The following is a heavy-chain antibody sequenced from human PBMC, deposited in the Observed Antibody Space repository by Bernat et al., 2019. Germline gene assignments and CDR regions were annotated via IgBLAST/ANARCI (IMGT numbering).Heavy chain of an antibody. J-gene: IGHJ4*02. D-gene: IGHD6-19*01. CDR2: ISYDGSNK. V-gene: IGHV3-30-3*01. CDR1: GFTFSSYA. CDR3: ARGAEELWLEQCLDY. Sequence: QVQLVESGGGVVQPGRSLRLSCAASGFTFSSYAMHWVRQAPGKGLEWVAVISYDGSNKYYADSVKGRFTISRDNSKNTLYLQMNSLRDEDTAVYYCARGAEELWLEQCLDYWGQGTLVTVSS.